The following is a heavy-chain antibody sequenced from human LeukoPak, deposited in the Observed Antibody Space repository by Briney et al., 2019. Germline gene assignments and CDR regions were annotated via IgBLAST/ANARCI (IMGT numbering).Heavy chain of an antibody. Sequence: ASVKVSCKASGYTLTSYYMHWVRQAPGQGLEWMGIINPSGGSTSYAQKFQGRVTMTRDMSTSTVYMELSSLRSEDTAVYYCARDQADYDILTEYYYYYMDAWGKGTTVTVSS. J-gene: IGHJ6*03. CDR3: ARDQADYDILTEYYYYYMDA. D-gene: IGHD3-9*01. V-gene: IGHV1-46*01. CDR2: INPSGGST. CDR1: GYTLTSYY.